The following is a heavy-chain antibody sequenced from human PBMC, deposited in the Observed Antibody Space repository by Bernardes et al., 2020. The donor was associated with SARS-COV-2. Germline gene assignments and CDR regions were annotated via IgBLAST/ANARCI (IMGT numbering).Heavy chain of an antibody. V-gene: IGHV1-2*02. J-gene: IGHJ6*03. CDR3: ARQMVYGKKYYYYYMDV. CDR2: INPNSGGT. CDR1: GYTFTGYY. D-gene: IGHD2-8*01. Sequence: ASVKVSCKASGYTFTGYYMHWVRQAPGQGLEWMGWINPNSGGTNYAQKFQGRVTMTRDTSISTAYMELSRLRSDDTAVYYCARQMVYGKKYYYYYMDVWGKGTTVTVSS.